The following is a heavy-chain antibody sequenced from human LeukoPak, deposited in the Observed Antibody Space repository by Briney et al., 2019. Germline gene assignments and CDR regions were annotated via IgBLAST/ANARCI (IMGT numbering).Heavy chain of an antibody. Sequence: GGSLRLSCAASEFTVSSNYMSWVRQAPGKGLEWVSVIYSGGSTYYADSVKGRFTISRHNSKNTLYLQMNSLRAEDTAVYYCARAQAFRGYYTQTEHYYYYYGMDVWGQGTTVTVSS. CDR1: EFTVSSNY. CDR3: ARAQAFRGYYTQTEHYYYYYGMDV. CDR2: IYSGGST. D-gene: IGHD3-3*01. V-gene: IGHV3-53*04. J-gene: IGHJ6*02.